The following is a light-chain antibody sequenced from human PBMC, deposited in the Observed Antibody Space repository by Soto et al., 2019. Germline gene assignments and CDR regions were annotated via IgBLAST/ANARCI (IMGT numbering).Light chain of an antibody. Sequence: EIVLTQSPGTLSLSPGERATLSCRASQTVRSNYLAWYQRKPGQAPRLVIHGVSTRATGIPDRFSGSGSGTEFTLTISRLEPEDFAVYYCQQYLSSPWTFGQGTKVEIK. CDR1: QTVRSNY. CDR2: GVS. J-gene: IGKJ1*01. CDR3: QQYLSSPWT. V-gene: IGKV3-20*01.